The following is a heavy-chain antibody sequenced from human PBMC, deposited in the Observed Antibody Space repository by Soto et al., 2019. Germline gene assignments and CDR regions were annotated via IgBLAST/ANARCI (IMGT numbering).Heavy chain of an antibody. J-gene: IGHJ4*02. CDR1: GFTYESYA. CDR2: INSGGTVA. D-gene: IGHD3-16*02. CDR3: SISTGGFGGLFVVPTDY. V-gene: IGHV3-23*01. Sequence: EVQLLESGGGLVQPGGSLRLSCAASGFTYESYAMSWVRQAPGKGLEWVSGINSGGTVAHYADSVKGRFAISRDNSKNTLSPEMNSLRADHTGLYYCSISTGGFGGLFVVPTDYWCQGTLVTVSS.